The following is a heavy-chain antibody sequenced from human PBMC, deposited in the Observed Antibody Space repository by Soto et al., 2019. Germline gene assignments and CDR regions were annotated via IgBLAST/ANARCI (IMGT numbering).Heavy chain of an antibody. J-gene: IGHJ6*02. D-gene: IGHD2-8*01. V-gene: IGHV1-2*04. CDR1: GYSFTDYH. CDR2: INPKSGGT. CDR3: AKGDSTDCSNGVCSFFFNHDMDV. Sequence: ASVKVSCKASGYSFTDYHIHWVRQAPGQGLEWLGRINPKSGGTSTAQKFQGWVTMTTDTSISTASMELTRLTSDDTAIYYCAKGDSTDCSNGVCSFFFNHDMDVWGQGTTVTVSS.